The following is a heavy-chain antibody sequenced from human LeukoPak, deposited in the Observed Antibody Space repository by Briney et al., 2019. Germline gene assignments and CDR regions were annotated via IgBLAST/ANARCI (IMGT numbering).Heavy chain of an antibody. CDR2: INSDGSST. CDR1: GFTFSSYW. D-gene: IGHD6-13*01. J-gene: IGHJ4*02. Sequence: GGSLGLSCAASGFTFSSYWMHWVRQAPGKGLVWVSRINSDGSSTSYADSVKGRFTISRDNAKNTLYLQMNSLRAEDTAVYYCARTPYSSSWTLGYWGQGTLVTVSS. CDR3: ARTPYSSSWTLGY. V-gene: IGHV3-74*01.